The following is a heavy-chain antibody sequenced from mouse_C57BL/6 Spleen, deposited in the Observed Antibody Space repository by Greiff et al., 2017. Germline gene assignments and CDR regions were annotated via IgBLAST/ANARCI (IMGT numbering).Heavy chain of an antibody. CDR3: VCRYGYDGSPYAMDY. CDR2: IRSKSSNYAT. Sequence: EVMLVESGGGLVQPKGSLKLSCAASGFTFNTYAMHWVRQAPGKGLEWVARIRSKSSNYATYYADSVKDRFTISRDDSQSMLYLQRNNLKTEDTAMYYCVCRYGYDGSPYAMDYWGQGTSVTVSS. J-gene: IGHJ4*01. D-gene: IGHD2-2*01. V-gene: IGHV10-3*01. CDR1: GFTFNTYA.